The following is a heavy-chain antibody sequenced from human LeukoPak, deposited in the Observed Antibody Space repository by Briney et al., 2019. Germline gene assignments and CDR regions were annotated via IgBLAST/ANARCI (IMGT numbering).Heavy chain of an antibody. CDR2: IYYSGST. J-gene: IGHJ5*02. Sequence: PSETLSLTXTVSGGSICSYYWSWIRQPPGKGLEWIGYIYYSGSTNYNPSLKSRVTISVDTSKNQFSLKLSSVTAADTAVYYCARGWHYYDSSGYYYSGGFGFDPWGQGTLVTVSS. D-gene: IGHD3-22*01. V-gene: IGHV4-59*01. CDR3: ARGWHYYDSSGYYYSGGFGFDP. CDR1: GGSICSYY.